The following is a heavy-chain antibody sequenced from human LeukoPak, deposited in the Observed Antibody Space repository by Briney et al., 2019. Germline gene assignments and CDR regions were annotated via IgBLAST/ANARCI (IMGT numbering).Heavy chain of an antibody. Sequence: GGSLRLSCAASGFTFRASWMHWFRQAPGKGLVWVSRINSGGSGTNYADSVKGRFTISRDNAKNTLYLQMNSLRAEDTAVYYCARGSWGDTAMAPYWGQGTLVTVSS. CDR1: GFTFRASW. CDR2: INSGGSGT. CDR3: ARGSWGDTAMAPY. D-gene: IGHD5-18*01. J-gene: IGHJ4*02. V-gene: IGHV3-74*01.